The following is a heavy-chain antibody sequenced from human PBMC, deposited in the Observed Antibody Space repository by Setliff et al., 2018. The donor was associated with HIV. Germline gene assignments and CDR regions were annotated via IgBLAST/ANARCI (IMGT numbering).Heavy chain of an antibody. J-gene: IGHJ6*03. D-gene: IGHD3-16*01. V-gene: IGHV4-59*08. CDR3: VRHAPYPPWAYYYYYMDV. CDR2: IYYDGRT. Sequence: SETLSLTCNVSGDSINKRYWAWVRQPPGKGLEWIGYIYYDGRTSTKSSLKDRVTLSIDTYNKQFSLKLTSVTVADTAVYYCVRHAPYPPWAYYYYYMDVWGKGTTVTVSS. CDR1: GDSINKRY.